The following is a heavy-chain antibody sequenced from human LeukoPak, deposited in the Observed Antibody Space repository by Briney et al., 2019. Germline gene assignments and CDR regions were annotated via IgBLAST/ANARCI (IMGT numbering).Heavy chain of an antibody. J-gene: IGHJ4*02. Sequence: GRSLRLSCAASGFTSSSYGMHWVRQAPGKGLEWVAVISYDGSNKYYADSVKGRFTISRDNSKNTLYLQMNSLRAEDTAVYYCAKLYYDSSGYYYVAIDYWGQGTLVTVSS. CDR1: GFTSSSYG. D-gene: IGHD3-22*01. CDR3: AKLYYDSSGYYYVAIDY. V-gene: IGHV3-30*18. CDR2: ISYDGSNK.